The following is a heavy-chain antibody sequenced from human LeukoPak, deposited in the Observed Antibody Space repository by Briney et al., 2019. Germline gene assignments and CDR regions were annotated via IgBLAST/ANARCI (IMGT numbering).Heavy chain of an antibody. CDR1: GGSISSYF. Sequence: PSETLSLTCTVSGGSISSYFWSWIRQPPGKGLEYIGHFYYSGSTNYNPSLKSRVTISVDRTKNQFSLKLSSVTAADTAVYYCAGGRKYYFDYWGQGTLVTVSS. CDR3: AGGRKYYFDY. D-gene: IGHD3-16*01. CDR2: FYYSGST. V-gene: IGHV4-59*01. J-gene: IGHJ4*02.